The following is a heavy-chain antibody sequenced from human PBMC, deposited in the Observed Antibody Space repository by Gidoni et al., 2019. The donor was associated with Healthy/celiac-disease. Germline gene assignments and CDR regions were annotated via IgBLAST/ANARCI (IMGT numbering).Heavy chain of an antibody. D-gene: IGHD2-15*01. CDR3: TRERGGGGSCYSCYYYYGMDV. V-gene: IGHV3-49*04. CDR2: IRSKAYGGTT. Sequence: EVQLVESGGGLVQPGRSLRLSCTASGFTFGDYAMSWVRQAPGKGLEWVGFIRSKAYGGTTEYAASVKGRFTISRDDSKSIAYLQMNSLKTEDTAVYYCTRERGGGGSCYSCYYYYGMDVWGQGTTVTVSS. CDR1: GFTFGDYA. J-gene: IGHJ6*02.